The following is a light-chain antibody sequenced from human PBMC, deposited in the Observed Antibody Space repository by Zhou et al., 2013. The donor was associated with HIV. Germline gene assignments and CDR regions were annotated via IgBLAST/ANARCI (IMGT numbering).Light chain of an antibody. CDR2: DAS. J-gene: IGKJ3*01. CDR1: QDIRNY. V-gene: IGKV1-33*01. CDR3: QQYFNLPRT. Sequence: DIQMTQSPSSLSASVGDRVTITCQASQDIRNYLNWYQQKPGKAPKLLIYDASNLEAGVPSRFSGSGSGTDFGFTISSLQPEDIATYYCQQYFNLPRTFGP.